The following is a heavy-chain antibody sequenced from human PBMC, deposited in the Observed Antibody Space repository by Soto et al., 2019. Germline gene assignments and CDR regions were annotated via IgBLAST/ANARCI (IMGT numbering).Heavy chain of an antibody. CDR3: ARIAAAIFDP. CDR1: GGSISSYY. V-gene: IGHV4-59*08. J-gene: IGHJ5*02. D-gene: IGHD6-13*01. CDR2: IYYSGST. Sequence: SDTLSLTCTVSGGSISSYYWSWIRQPPGKGLEWIGYIYYSGSTNYNPSLKSRVTISVDTSKNQFSLKLSSVTAADTAVYYCARIAAAIFDPWGQGTLVTVSS.